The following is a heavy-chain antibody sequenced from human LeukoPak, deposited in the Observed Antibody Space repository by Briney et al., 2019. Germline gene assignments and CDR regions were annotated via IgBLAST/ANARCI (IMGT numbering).Heavy chain of an antibody. V-gene: IGHV4-59*08. D-gene: IGHD3-3*01. J-gene: IGHJ4*02. Sequence: PSETLSLTCSVSGGSISSYYWSWIRQPPGKGLEWIGYIYYSGSTYYNPSLKSRVTISVDTSKNQFSLKLSSVTAADTAVYYCARAHTIFGVVIMKATPYYFDYWGQGTLVTVSS. CDR1: GGSISSYY. CDR2: IYYSGST. CDR3: ARAHTIFGVVIMKATPYYFDY.